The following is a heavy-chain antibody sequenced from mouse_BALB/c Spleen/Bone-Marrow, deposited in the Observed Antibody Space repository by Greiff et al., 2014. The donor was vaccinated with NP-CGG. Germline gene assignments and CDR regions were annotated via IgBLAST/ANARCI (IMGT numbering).Heavy chain of an antibody. V-gene: IGHV4-1*02. CDR3: ARLGYYGWFAY. CDR2: INPESNTI. D-gene: IGHD2-3*01. CDR1: GFDFSRYW. Sequence: EVQLQQSGGGLVQPGGSLKLSCAASGFDFSRYWMSWVRQAPGKGLQWIGEINPESNTINYTPSLKDKFTISRDNAKNTLYLQMSKVRSEDTALYCCARLGYYGWFAYWGQGTLVTVSA. J-gene: IGHJ3*01.